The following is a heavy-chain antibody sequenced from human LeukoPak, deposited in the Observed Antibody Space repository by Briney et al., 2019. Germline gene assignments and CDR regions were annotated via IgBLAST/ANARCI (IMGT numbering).Heavy chain of an antibody. Sequence: GGSLRLSCAASGFTFSSYGMHWVRQAPGKGLEWVAFIRYDGSNKYYADSVKGRFTISRDNSKNTLYLQMNSLRAEDTAVYYCARGNGGNSVPPDAFDIWGQGTMVTVSS. CDR1: GFTFSSYG. CDR3: ARGNGGNSVPPDAFDI. CDR2: IRYDGSNK. D-gene: IGHD4-23*01. J-gene: IGHJ3*02. V-gene: IGHV3-30*02.